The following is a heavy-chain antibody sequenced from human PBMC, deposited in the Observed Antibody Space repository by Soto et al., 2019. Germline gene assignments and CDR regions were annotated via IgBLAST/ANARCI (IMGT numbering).Heavy chain of an antibody. J-gene: IGHJ6*02. CDR3: AREGVGYCTNGVCYRRGYYYYGMDV. CDR1: GFTFSDHY. Sequence: PGGSLRLSCAASGFTFSDHYMDWVRQAPGKGLEWVGRTRNKANSYTTEYAASVKGRFTIPRDDSKNSLYLQMNSLKTEDTAVYYCAREGVGYCTNGVCYRRGYYYYGMDVWGQGTTVTVSS. D-gene: IGHD2-8*01. CDR2: TRNKANSYTT. V-gene: IGHV3-72*01.